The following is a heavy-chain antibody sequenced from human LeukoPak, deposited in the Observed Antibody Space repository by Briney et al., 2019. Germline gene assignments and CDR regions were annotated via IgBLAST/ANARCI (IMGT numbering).Heavy chain of an antibody. CDR2: ISVYNGNR. V-gene: IGHV1-18*01. J-gene: IGHJ3*02. Sequence: ASVKVSCKASGYTFTSYGISWVRLAPAQGLEWMGWISVYNGNRNYAQKLQGRVTMTTDTSTSTAYMELRSLRSDDTAVYYCAREREDAFDIWGQGTMVTVSS. CDR3: AREREDAFDI. CDR1: GYTFTSYG.